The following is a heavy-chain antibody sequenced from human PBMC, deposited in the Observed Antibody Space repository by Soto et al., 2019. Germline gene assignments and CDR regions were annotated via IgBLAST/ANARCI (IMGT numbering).Heavy chain of an antibody. CDR1: VYTFTFYY. CDR3: VRSPPGLRCALDF. Sequence: ASVKVSCKAGVYTFTFYYIQGVRQAPGQGHQYMGYIRATSGGAAYAQKFRGRVTMTRETTVHLAYVHLSSHNANETPVVFCVRSPPGLRCALDFWGQGTVVTVSS. V-gene: IGHV1-2*02. J-gene: IGHJ4*02. CDR2: IRATSGGA.